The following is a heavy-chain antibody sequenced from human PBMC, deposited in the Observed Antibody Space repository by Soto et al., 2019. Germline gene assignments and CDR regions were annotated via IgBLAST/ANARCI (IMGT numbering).Heavy chain of an antibody. V-gene: IGHV1-46*01. D-gene: IGHD1-26*01. CDR2: INPSGGST. Sequence: QVQLVQSGAEVKKPGASVKVSCKASGYTFTSYYMHWVRQAPGQGLEWMGIINPSGGSTSYAQKFQGRVTMTRDTSTSTVYMELSSLRCEDTAGYYCERDSGGYGLFDYWGQGTLVTVSS. CDR3: ERDSGGYGLFDY. J-gene: IGHJ4*02. CDR1: GYTFTSYY.